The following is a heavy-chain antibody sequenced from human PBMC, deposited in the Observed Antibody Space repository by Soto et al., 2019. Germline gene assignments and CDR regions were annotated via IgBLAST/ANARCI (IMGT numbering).Heavy chain of an antibody. J-gene: IGHJ3*02. Sequence: GGSLRLSCAASGFTFSSYAMSWVRQAPGKGLEWVSAISGSGGSTYYADSVKGRFSISRDNTKNTLYLQLNSLSAEDTAVYYCAKVAANYYGSGSYYNNAFDIWGQGTMVTVSS. D-gene: IGHD3-10*01. CDR3: AKVAANYYGSGSYYNNAFDI. CDR1: GFTFSSYA. CDR2: ISGSGGST. V-gene: IGHV3-23*01.